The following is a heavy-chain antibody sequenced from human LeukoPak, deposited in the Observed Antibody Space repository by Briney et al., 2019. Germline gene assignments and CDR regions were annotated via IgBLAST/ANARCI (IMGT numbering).Heavy chain of an antibody. CDR2: INPNSGGT. D-gene: IGHD3-22*01. Sequence: ASVKVSCKASGYTFTAYYMHWVRQAPGQGLEWMGWINPNSGGTNYAQKFQGRVTMTRDTSISTAYMELSRLRSDDTAVYYCARDYYDSSGFGTFDIWGQGTMVTVSS. CDR3: ARDYYDSSGFGTFDI. J-gene: IGHJ3*02. V-gene: IGHV1-2*02. CDR1: GYTFTAYY.